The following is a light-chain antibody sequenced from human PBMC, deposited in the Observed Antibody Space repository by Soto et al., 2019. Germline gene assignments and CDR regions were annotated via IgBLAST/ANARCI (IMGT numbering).Light chain of an antibody. CDR3: YSYAGRNIWV. J-gene: IGLJ3*02. Sequence: QSVLAQPPSASGSPGQSVTISCTGSGSDIGAYNFVSWYQQHPGKAPKLMIFGVTERPSGVPDRFSGSKSGNTASLTVSGLQADDEAVYYCYSYAGRNIWVFGGGTKVTAL. V-gene: IGLV2-8*01. CDR2: GVT. CDR1: GSDIGAYNF.